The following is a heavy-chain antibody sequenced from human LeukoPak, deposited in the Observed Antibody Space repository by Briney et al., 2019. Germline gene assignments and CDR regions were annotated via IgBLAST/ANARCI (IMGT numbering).Heavy chain of an antibody. CDR2: ISAYTGNT. CDR1: GYTFVSYG. V-gene: IGHV1-18*01. D-gene: IGHD5-18*01. Sequence: ASVKVSCKASGYTFVSYGVTWVRQAPGQGLEWMGWISAYTGNTIYAQKLQGRVTMTTDTTTSTAYMELRSLRSDDTAVYYCARDRHTAMVTNYWGQGTLVTVSS. J-gene: IGHJ4*02. CDR3: ARDRHTAMVTNY.